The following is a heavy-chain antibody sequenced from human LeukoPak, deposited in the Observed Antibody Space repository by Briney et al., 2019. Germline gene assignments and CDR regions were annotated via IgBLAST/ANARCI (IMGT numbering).Heavy chain of an antibody. J-gene: IGHJ4*02. V-gene: IGHV3-21*01. CDR2: ISSSNNYI. CDR1: GFTFSNYN. Sequence: GGSLRLSCAASGFTFSNYNMNCVRQAPGKGLEWVSSISSSNNYIYYADSVKGRFTISRDNAKNSLYLQMNSLRAEDTAVYYCARRSPNYYFDYWGQGTPVTVSS. CDR3: ARRSPNYYFDY.